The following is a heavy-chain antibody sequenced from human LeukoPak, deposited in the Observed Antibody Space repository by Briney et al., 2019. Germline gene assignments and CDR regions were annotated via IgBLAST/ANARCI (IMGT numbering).Heavy chain of an antibody. CDR3: ASGGLLRWLDY. CDR1: GGSISSGDYS. J-gene: IGHJ4*02. CDR2: IYYSGST. V-gene: IGHV4-30-4*01. Sequence: SETLSLTCTVSGGSISSGDYSWSWIRQPPGKGLEWIGYIYYSGSTYYNPSLKSRVTISVDTSKNQFSVKLTSVTAADTALYYCASGGLLRWLDYWGQGILVTVSS. D-gene: IGHD2-21*01.